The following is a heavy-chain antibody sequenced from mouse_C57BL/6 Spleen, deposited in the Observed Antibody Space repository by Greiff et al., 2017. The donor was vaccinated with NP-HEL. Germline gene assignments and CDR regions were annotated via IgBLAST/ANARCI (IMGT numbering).Heavy chain of an antibody. J-gene: IGHJ4*01. Sequence: EVQRVESGGGLVKPGGSLKLSCAASGFTFSSYAMSRVRQTPEKRLEWVATISDGGSYTYYPDNVKGRFTISRDNAKNNLYLQMSHLKSEDTAMYYCARESNYDAMDYWGQGTSVTVSS. CDR2: ISDGGSYT. D-gene: IGHD2-5*01. V-gene: IGHV5-4*01. CDR1: GFTFSSYA. CDR3: ARESNYDAMDY.